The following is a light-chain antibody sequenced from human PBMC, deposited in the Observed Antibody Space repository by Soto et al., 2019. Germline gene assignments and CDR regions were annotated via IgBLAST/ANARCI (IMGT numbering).Light chain of an antibody. Sequence: QSALTQPASVSGSPGQSITISCTGTRSDVGGYNYVSWYQQHPGKAPKLMIFDVTYRPSGVSNRFSGSKSGNTASLTISGLQPEDEANYYCSSYTSSSTLEVFGGGTKVTVL. J-gene: IGLJ2*01. CDR1: RSDVGGYNY. CDR3: SSYTSSSTLEV. V-gene: IGLV2-14*01. CDR2: DVT.